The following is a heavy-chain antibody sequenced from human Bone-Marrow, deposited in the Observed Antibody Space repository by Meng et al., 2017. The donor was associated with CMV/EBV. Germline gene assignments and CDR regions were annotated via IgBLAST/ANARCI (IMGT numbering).Heavy chain of an antibody. Sequence: GESLKISCAASGFTFSSYWMHWVRQAPGKGLVWVSRINSDGSSTSYADSVKGRFTISRDNAKNTLYLQMNSLRAEDTAVYYCAGVGNYGSVFDYWGQGTLVTVSS. D-gene: IGHD3-10*01. J-gene: IGHJ4*02. CDR2: INSDGSST. CDR1: GFTFSSYW. V-gene: IGHV3-74*01. CDR3: AGVGNYGSVFDY.